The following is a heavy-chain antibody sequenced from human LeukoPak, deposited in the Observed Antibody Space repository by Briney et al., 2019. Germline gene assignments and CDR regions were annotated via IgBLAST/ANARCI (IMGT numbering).Heavy chain of an antibody. J-gene: IGHJ4*02. Sequence: SXFTFSSYWMSWVRQAPGKGLEWVANIKQDGSEKYYVDSVKGRFTISRDNAKNSLYLQMNSLRAEDTALYYCASGRQLGYWGQGTLVTVSS. CDR2: IKQDGSEK. V-gene: IGHV3-7*01. CDR3: ASGRQLGY. D-gene: IGHD3-16*01. CDR1: XFTFSSYW.